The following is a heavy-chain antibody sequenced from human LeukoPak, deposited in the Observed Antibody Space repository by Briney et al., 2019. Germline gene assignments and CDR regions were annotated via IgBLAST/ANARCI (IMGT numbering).Heavy chain of an antibody. CDR1: GYTFTGYY. J-gene: IGHJ4*02. CDR2: INPNSGGT. D-gene: IGHD3-3*01. V-gene: IGHV1-2*06. CDR3: ARGYYDVWSGIYIGIVELVGY. Sequence: GASVKVSCKASGYTFTGYYIHWVRPAPGQGLEWMGRINPNSGGTRYPPKFQGRATMTRDTSISTAYMELSRLRSADTAVYYCARGYYDVWSGIYIGIVELVGYWGQGTLVTVSS.